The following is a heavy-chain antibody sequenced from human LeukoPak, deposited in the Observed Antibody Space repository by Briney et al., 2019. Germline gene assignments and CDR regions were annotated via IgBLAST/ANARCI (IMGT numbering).Heavy chain of an antibody. D-gene: IGHD4-17*01. Sequence: SETLSLTCTVSGGSISSGSYYWSWIRQPAGKGLEWIGRIYTSGSTNYNPSLKSRVTISVDTSKNQFSLKLSSVTAADTAVYYCARHDYGDYPDYWGQGTLVTVSS. CDR1: GGSISSGSYY. CDR2: IYTSGST. J-gene: IGHJ4*02. V-gene: IGHV4-61*02. CDR3: ARHDYGDYPDY.